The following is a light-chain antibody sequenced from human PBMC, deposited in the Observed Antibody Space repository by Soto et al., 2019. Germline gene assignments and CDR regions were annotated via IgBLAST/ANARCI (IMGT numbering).Light chain of an antibody. CDR3: QQFCGSPPVT. J-gene: IGKJ5*01. Sequence: EIVLTQSPGTLSLSPGERATLSCRASRSVSSTYLAWYQQRPGQAPRLLIYGASSRASDIPDRFSGSGSGTDFTLTISRLEPEDFAVYFCQQFCGSPPVTFGQGTRLEIK. CDR2: GAS. CDR1: RSVSSTY. V-gene: IGKV3-20*01.